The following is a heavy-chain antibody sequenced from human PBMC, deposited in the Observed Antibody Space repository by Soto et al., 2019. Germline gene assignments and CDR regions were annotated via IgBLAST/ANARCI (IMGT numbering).Heavy chain of an antibody. D-gene: IGHD3-10*02. CDR2: IIPIFGTA. J-gene: IGHJ4*02. Sequence: ASVKVSCKASGGTFSSYAISWVRQAPGQGLEWMGGIIPIFGTANYAQKFQGRVTLYLQMNGLRLDDTAVYYCVTAVRTRLDNWGPGTLVTVSS. CDR1: GGTFSSYA. CDR3: N. V-gene: IGHV1-69*13.